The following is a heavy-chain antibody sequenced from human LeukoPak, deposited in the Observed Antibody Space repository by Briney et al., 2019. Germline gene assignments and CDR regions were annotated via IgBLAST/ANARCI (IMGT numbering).Heavy chain of an antibody. CDR2: IYYSGST. V-gene: IGHV4-59*01. CDR1: GGSISSYY. Sequence: SGTLSLTCTVSGGSISSYYWSWIRQPPGKGLEWIGYIYYSGSTNYNPSLKSRVTISVDTSKNQFSLKLSSVTAADTAVYYCATHSSGWWAFDYWGQGTLVTVSS. J-gene: IGHJ4*02. CDR3: ATHSSGWWAFDY. D-gene: IGHD6-19*01.